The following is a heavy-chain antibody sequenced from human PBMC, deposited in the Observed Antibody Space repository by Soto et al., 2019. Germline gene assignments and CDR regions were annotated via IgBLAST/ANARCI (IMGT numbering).Heavy chain of an antibody. D-gene: IGHD5-18*01. CDR1: GYTFNTYS. J-gene: IGHJ4*02. CDR2: ISGYNGDT. CDR3: ARENVLSYVDTAMVDYFDY. Sequence: GASVKVSCKASGYTFNTYSISWVRQAPGQGLEWMGWISGYNGDTHYAQKFQGRVTMTTDTSTSTAYMELRSLRSDDTAMYYCARENVLSYVDTAMVDYFDYWGQGTLVTVSS. V-gene: IGHV1-18*01.